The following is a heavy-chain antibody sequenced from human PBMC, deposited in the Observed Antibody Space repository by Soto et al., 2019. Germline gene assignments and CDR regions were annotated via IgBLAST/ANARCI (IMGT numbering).Heavy chain of an antibody. CDR1: GGSFSGYY. D-gene: IGHD3-9*01. V-gene: IGHV4-34*01. CDR2: INHRGST. CDR3: GSTLKGDILTGYYQRYYYYYMDV. J-gene: IGHJ6*03. Sequence: SETLSLTCAVYGGSFSGYYWSWIRQPPGKGLEWIGEINHRGSTNYNPSLKSRVTISVDTSKNHFSLKLSSVTAADTAVYYCGSTLKGDILTGYYQRYYYYYMDVWGKGTTVTVSS.